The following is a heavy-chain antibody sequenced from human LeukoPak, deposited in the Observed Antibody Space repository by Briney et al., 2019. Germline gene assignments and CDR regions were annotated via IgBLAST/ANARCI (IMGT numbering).Heavy chain of an antibody. D-gene: IGHD2-15*01. CDR1: GGSFNSFA. J-gene: IGHJ4*02. V-gene: IGHV1-69*13. Sequence: SVKVSCKASGGSFNSFAIRWVRQAPGQGPQWMGGIIPVFGSPNYAQRFQGRVLITADEATGTAYMELSSLRSEDTAVYYCARCDQWSHYFDLWGQGTLVTVSS. CDR3: ARCDQWSHYFDL. CDR2: IIPVFGSP.